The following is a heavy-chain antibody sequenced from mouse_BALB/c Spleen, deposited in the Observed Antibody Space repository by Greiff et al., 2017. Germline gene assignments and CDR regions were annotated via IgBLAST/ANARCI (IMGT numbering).Heavy chain of an antibody. CDR3: TRERNFDD. Sequence: EVQLVESGGGLVKPGGSLKLSCAASGFTFSSYTMSWVRQTPEKRLEWVATISSGGSYTYYPDSVKGRFTISRDNAKNTLYLQMSSLKSEDTAMYYCTRERNFDDWGQGTTLTVSS. CDR1: GFTFSSYT. V-gene: IGHV5-6-4*01. CDR2: ISSGGSYT. J-gene: IGHJ2*01.